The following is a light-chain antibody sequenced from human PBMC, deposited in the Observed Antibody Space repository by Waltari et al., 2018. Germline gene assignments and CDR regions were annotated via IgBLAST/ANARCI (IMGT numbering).Light chain of an antibody. CDR2: GAS. Sequence: DIVMTQSPATLSVSPGDGATLSCRASPGISSNLAWYQQKPGQAPRLLIYGASTRATGSPARFSGGGSGAEYTLTIRSLQSDDVAVYYCQQYHDWPPWTFGQGTRVEIK. CDR3: QQYHDWPPWT. V-gene: IGKV3-15*01. J-gene: IGKJ1*01. CDR1: PGISSN.